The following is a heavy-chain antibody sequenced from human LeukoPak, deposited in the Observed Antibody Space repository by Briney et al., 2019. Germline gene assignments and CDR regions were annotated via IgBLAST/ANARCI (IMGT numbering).Heavy chain of an antibody. V-gene: IGHV1-2*06. CDR2: INPNSGGT. J-gene: IGHJ4*02. Sequence: SVKVSFKASGYTFTGYYMHWVRQAPGQGLEWMGRINPNSGGTNYAQKFQGRVTMTGDTSISTAYMELSRLRSDDTAVYYCARDGSSSYYFDYWGQGTLVTVSS. D-gene: IGHD6-6*01. CDR3: ARDGSSSYYFDY. CDR1: GYTFTGYY.